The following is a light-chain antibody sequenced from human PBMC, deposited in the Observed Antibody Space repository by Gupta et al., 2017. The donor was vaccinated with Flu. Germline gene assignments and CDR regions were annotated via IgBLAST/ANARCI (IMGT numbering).Light chain of an antibody. V-gene: IGLV2-23*01. Sequence: QSALTQPASVSGSPGQSITISCTGTSSDVGSYNLVSWYKQLPGEAPKLVICEGTKRPSGVSDRFSGSKSGNTASLTISGLQAEDEADYYCCSYEAPKSRYVFGTGTKVTVL. CDR3: CSYEAPKSRYV. CDR1: SSDVGSYNL. CDR2: EGT. J-gene: IGLJ1*01.